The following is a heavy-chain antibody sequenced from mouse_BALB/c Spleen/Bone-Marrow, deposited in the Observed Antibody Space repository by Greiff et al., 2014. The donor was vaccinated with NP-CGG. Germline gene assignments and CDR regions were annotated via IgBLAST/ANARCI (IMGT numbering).Heavy chain of an antibody. CDR1: GFTFSSFG. CDR2: ISSGSSTI. V-gene: IGHV5-17*02. J-gene: IGHJ4*01. Sequence: VQLKESGGGLVQPGGSRKLSCAASGFTFSSFGMHWVRQAPEKGLEWVAYISSGSSTIYYADTVKGRFTISRDNPENTLFLQMTSLRSEDTAMYYCASLTYYAMDYWGQGTSVTVSS. CDR3: ASLTYYAMDY.